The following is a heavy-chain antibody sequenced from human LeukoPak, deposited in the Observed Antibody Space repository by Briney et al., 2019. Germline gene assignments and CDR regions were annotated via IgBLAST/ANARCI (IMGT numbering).Heavy chain of an antibody. D-gene: IGHD3-10*01. CDR3: ARDDSYGSGSYYVDFDY. J-gene: IGHJ4*02. V-gene: IGHV1-18*01. CDR2: INPNSGGT. CDR1: GYIFNNYG. Sequence: ASVKVSCKASGYIFNNYGISWVRQAPGQGLEWMGWINPNSGGTNYAQKLQGRVTMTTDTSTSTAYMELRSLRSDDTAVYYCARDDSYGSGSYYVDFDYWGQGTLVTVSS.